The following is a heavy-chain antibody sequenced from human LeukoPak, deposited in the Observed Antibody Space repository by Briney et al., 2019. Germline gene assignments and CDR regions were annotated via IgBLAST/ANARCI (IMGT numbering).Heavy chain of an antibody. CDR3: ARGGGPNYVWGSYRYSYYFDY. J-gene: IGHJ4*02. CDR2: INHSGST. V-gene: IGHV4-34*01. CDR1: GGSFSGYY. D-gene: IGHD3-16*02. Sequence: PSETLSLTCAVYGGSFSGYYWSWIRQPPGKGLEWIGEINHSGSTNYNPSLKSRVTISVDTSKNQFSLKLSSVTAADTAVYYCARGGGPNYVWGSYRYSYYFDYWGQGTLVTVSS.